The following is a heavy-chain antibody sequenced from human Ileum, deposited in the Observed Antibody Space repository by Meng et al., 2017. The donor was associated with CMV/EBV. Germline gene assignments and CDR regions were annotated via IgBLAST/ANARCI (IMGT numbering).Heavy chain of an antibody. J-gene: IGHJ6*02. V-gene: IGHV1-2*02. D-gene: IGHD2-2*01. CDR1: GYTFTGYY. CDR2: INPNSGGT. Sequence: ASVKVSCKASGYTFTGYYMHWVRQAPGQGLEWMGWINPNSGGTNYAQNFQGRVTMTRDTSISTAYMELSRLRSDDTAVYYCARDYCSSTSCFPRPHYGMDVWGQGTTVTVS. CDR3: ARDYCSSTSCFPRPHYGMDV.